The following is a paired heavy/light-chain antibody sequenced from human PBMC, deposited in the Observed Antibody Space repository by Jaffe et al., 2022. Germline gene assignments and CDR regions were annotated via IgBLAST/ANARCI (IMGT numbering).Light chain of an antibody. CDR1: SSDVGSYNL. Sequence: QSALTQPASVSGSPGQSITISCTGTSSDVGSYNLVSWYQQHPGKAPKLMIYEVNKRPSGVSNRFSASKSGNTASLTISGLQAEDEADYYCCSYAGSSTFVVFGGGTKLTVL. CDR2: EVN. V-gene: IGLV2-23*02. CDR3: CSYAGSSTFVV. J-gene: IGLJ2*01.
Heavy chain of an antibody. V-gene: IGHV3-48*03. D-gene: IGHD6-13*01. J-gene: IGHJ4*02. CDR2: TSTIGNTM. Sequence: EVQLVESGGGFLQPGGSLRLSCAASGFTFSTYEMNWVRQAPGKGLEWVSYTSTIGNTMYYADSVKGRFTISRDNAKNSLYLQMNSLRAEDTAVYYCARFSSSWGFDYWGQGTLVTVSS. CDR1: GFTFSTYE. CDR3: ARFSSSWGFDY.